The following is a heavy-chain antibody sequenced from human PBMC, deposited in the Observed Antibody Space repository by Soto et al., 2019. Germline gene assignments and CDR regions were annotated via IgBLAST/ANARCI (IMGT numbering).Heavy chain of an antibody. Sequence: GASVKVSCKASGGTFSSYAISWVRQAPGQGLEWMGGIIPIFGTANYAQKFQGRVTITADESTSTAYMELSSLRSEDTAVYYCARVEYRSYWELDPWGQGTLVTISS. V-gene: IGHV1-69*13. J-gene: IGHJ5*02. CDR3: ARVEYRSYWELDP. CDR1: GGTFSSYA. D-gene: IGHD1-26*01. CDR2: IIPIFGTA.